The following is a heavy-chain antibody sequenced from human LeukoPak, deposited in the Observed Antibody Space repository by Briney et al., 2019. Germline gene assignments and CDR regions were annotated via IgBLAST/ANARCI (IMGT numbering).Heavy chain of an antibody. CDR1: RFTFSSYG. D-gene: IGHD3-22*01. CDR3: AKDLINYYDSGGPLDY. Sequence: PGGSLRLSCAASRFTFSSYGIHWVRQAPGKGLEWVAIISYDGSNKYYADSVKGRFTISRGNSKNTLYLQMNSLKPEDTAVYYCAKDLINYYDSGGPLDYWGQGTLVTVSS. V-gene: IGHV3-30*18. J-gene: IGHJ4*02. CDR2: ISYDGSNK.